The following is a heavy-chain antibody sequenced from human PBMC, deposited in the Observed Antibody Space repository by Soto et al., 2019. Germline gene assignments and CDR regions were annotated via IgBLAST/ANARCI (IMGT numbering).Heavy chain of an antibody. J-gene: IGHJ4*02. D-gene: IGHD6-6*01. V-gene: IGHV4-39*07. CDR2: IYHSGST. Sequence: SETLSLTCTVSGGSISSSSYYWGWIRQPPGKGLEWIGSIYHSGSTNYNPSLKSRVTISVDTSKNQFSLKLSSVTAADTAVYYCASSPIAARPGFFDYWGQGTLVTVSS. CDR1: GGSISSSSYY. CDR3: ASSPIAARPGFFDY.